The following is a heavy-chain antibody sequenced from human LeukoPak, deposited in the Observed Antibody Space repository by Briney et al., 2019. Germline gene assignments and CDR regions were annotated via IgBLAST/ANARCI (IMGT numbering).Heavy chain of an antibody. CDR3: ARRGHGSSWYYFDY. D-gene: IGHD6-13*01. V-gene: IGHV5-51*01. CDR2: IYLDGSDS. Sequence: GESLKISCKASGYSITSYWIGWVRQMPGKGLEWMGNIYLDGSDSRYRPSFQGQVTISADKSISTAYLQWSSLKASDTAIYYCARRGHGSSWYYFDYWGQGTLVTVSS. CDR1: GYSITSYW. J-gene: IGHJ4*02.